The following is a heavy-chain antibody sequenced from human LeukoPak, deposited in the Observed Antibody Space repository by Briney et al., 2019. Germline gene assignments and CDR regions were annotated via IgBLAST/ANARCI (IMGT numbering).Heavy chain of an antibody. CDR2: IYYSGST. CDR3: ARYGITIVRGGKYYFDS. CDR1: GGSISSYY. Sequence: PSETLSLTCTVSGGSISSYYWSWIRQSPGKGLEWIGYIYYSGSTKYNPSLNSRVTISVDTSKNQFSLKLSSVTAADTAVYYCARYGITIVRGGKYYFDSWGQGTLVTVSS. D-gene: IGHD3-10*01. J-gene: IGHJ4*02. V-gene: IGHV4-59*08.